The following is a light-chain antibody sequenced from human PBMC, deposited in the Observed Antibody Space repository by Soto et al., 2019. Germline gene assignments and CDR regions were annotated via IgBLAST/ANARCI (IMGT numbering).Light chain of an antibody. J-gene: IGLJ2*01. CDR3: AARDDSLNGPV. V-gene: IGLV1-44*01. CDR1: SSNIGSNS. CDR2: SNN. Sequence: QSVLTQAPSASGTPGQRVTISCSGSSSNIGSNSVNWYQQLPGTAPKLLICSNNQRPSGVPDRFSGSKSGTSASLAISGLQSEDEADYYCAARDDSLNGPVFGGGTKLTVL.